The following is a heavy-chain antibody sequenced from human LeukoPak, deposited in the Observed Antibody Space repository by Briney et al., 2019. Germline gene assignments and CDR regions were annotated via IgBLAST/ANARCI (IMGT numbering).Heavy chain of an antibody. CDR2: IKQEGSEK. V-gene: IGHV3-7*05. D-gene: IGHD3-16*01. Sequence: GGSLRLSCATSGFTFSSYWMSWVRQAPGKGLEWVANIKQEGSEKYYVDSVKGRFTISRDNDKNSLYLQMNSLRAEDTAVYHCARVRGDYYFDYWGQGTLVTVSS. CDR3: ARVRGDYYFDY. J-gene: IGHJ4*02. CDR1: GFTFSSYW.